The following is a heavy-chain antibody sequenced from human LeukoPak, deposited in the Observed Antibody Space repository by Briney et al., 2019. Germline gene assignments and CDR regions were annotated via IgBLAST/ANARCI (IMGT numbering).Heavy chain of an antibody. J-gene: IGHJ6*03. V-gene: IGHV4-61*02. D-gene: IGHD6-19*01. CDR1: GGSISSGDYY. Sequence: SETLSLTCTVSGGSISSGDYYWSWIRQPAGKGLEWIGRIYTSGSTNYNPSLKSRVTMSVDTSKNQFSLKLSSVTAADTAVYYCAGDSSGLNYYYYYYMDVWGKGTTVTVSS. CDR3: AGDSSGLNYYYYYYMDV. CDR2: IYTSGST.